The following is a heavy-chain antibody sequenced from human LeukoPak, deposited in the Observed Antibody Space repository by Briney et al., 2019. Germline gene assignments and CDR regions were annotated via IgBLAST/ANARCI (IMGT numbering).Heavy chain of an antibody. CDR2: ISTNGAST. D-gene: IGHD2-2*01. CDR3: ARGYCGTTSCYPNDAFDI. CDR1: GFTFSSYA. J-gene: IGHJ3*02. V-gene: IGHV3-64*01. Sequence: PGGSLRLSCAASGFTFSSYAMHWVRQAPGKGLEYVSAISTNGASTYYAKSVKGRFTISRDNSKNTLYPQMGSLRAEDMAVYYCARGYCGTTSCYPNDAFDIWGQGTMVTVSS.